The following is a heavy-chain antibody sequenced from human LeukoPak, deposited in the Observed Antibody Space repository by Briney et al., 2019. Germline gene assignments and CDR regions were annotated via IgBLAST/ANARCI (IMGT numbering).Heavy chain of an antibody. CDR2: ISGSGTNI. D-gene: IGHD6-19*01. CDR3: ARDDGIAVAADYFDY. CDR1: GFTFSDYY. V-gene: IGHV3-11*04. Sequence: GGSLRLSCAASGFTFSDYYMTWIRQAPGKGLEWVSYISGSGTNIDYADSVKGRFTISRDNAKNSVYLQMNSLRAEDTAVYYCARDDGIAVAADYFDYWGQGTLVTVSS. J-gene: IGHJ4*02.